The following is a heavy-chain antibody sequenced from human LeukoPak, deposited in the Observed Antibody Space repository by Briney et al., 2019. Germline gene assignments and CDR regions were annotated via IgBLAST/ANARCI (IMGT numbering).Heavy chain of an antibody. Sequence: PGGSLRLXCAASGFTFSSYGMHWVRQAPGKGLEWVAVIWYDGSNKYYADSVKGRFTISRDNSKNTLYLQMNSLRAEDTAVYYCTKGAYYYDSSGYSPIFDYWGQGTLVTVSS. CDR3: TKGAYYYDSSGYSPIFDY. CDR1: GFTFSSYG. J-gene: IGHJ4*02. D-gene: IGHD3-22*01. CDR2: IWYDGSNK. V-gene: IGHV3-33*06.